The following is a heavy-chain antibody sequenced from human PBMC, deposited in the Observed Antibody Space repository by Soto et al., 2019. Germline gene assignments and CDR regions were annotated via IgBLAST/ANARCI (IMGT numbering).Heavy chain of an antibody. J-gene: IGHJ6*02. CDR3: AKGGVDFTDNFIWFYLPFDV. CDR1: GGTFSRSA. Sequence: QGQLVQSGADVKKPGSSVKVSCKASGGTFSRSAFSWVRLAPGQGPEWVGGVIPMYGTPKYGQKFQGRVSIVAHRATNTVSMELSSLTSEDTAVFYCAKGGVDFTDNFIWFYLPFDVWGLGTSGTVSS. D-gene: IGHD1-1*01. V-gene: IGHV1-69*14. CDR2: VIPMYGTP.